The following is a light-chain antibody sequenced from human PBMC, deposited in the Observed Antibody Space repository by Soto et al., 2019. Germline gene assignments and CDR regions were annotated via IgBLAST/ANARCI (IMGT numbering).Light chain of an antibody. V-gene: IGKV3-20*01. Sequence: EIVMTQSPGTLSLSPGERATLSCRASQNISSYLIWYQQKPGQAPRLLIYGASTRATDVPDRFSGSGSGADFTLTISRLEADDFAVYYCQQYGSSPPRTFGQGTKV. CDR2: GAS. J-gene: IGKJ1*01. CDR3: QQYGSSPPRT. CDR1: QNISSY.